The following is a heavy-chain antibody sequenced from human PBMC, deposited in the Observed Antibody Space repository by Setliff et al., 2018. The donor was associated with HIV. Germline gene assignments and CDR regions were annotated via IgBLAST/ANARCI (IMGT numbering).Heavy chain of an antibody. D-gene: IGHD3-22*01. CDR2: VIPIFGST. V-gene: IGHV1-69*13. J-gene: IGHJ2*01. Sequence: SVKVSCKASGGTFSSYGISWVRQAPGQGLEWMGGVIPIFGSTTFAQKFQGRVTITADESKDTVEMELSSLTSEDTAVYYCARDDHYYDMGSILSDWFFDVWDRGTLVTVSS. CDR3: ARDDHYYDMGSILSDWFFDV. CDR1: GGTFSSYG.